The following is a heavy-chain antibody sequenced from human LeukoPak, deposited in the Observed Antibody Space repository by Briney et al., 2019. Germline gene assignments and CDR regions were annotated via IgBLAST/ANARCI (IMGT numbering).Heavy chain of an antibody. CDR1: RTTSTNAW. Sequence: GGTLRLSCAVSRTTSTNAWPRWVRQAPGKGQEWVGRIKSKAEGETKEYAASVKGRFTISRDDSRSRLYLQMSSLKTEDTAVYYCATGIVTGTSRWGQGTLVAVSS. D-gene: IGHD1-20*01. J-gene: IGHJ4*02. CDR3: ATGIVTGTSR. V-gene: IGHV3-15*01. CDR2: IKSKAEGETK.